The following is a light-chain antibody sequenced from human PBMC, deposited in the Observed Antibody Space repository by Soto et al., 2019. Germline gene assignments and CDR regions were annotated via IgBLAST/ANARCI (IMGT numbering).Light chain of an antibody. J-gene: IGLJ2*01. V-gene: IGLV1-40*01. CDR2: SNN. Sequence: QSVLTQPPSVSGAPGQRVTISCTGNSSNIGAGYDVHWYQQLPGTVPKLLIYSNNERPSGVPDRFSGSKSGTSASLAISGLQSGDEADYYCAAWDDSLNGVIFGGGTKVTVL. CDR3: AAWDDSLNGVI. CDR1: SSNIGAGYD.